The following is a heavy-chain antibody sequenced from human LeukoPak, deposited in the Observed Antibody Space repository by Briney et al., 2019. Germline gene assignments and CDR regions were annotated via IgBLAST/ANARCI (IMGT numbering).Heavy chain of an antibody. CDR2: IATGGPNT. CDR3: AKDGGLWVSAHWGDS. Sequence: GGSLRLSCTASGFTFSSYTMSWVRQAPGKGLKWVSTIATGGPNTYYADSVKGRFTVSRDDSKNTLYLQMNSLRTEDTAVYYCAKDGGLWVSAHWGDSWGRGTLVTVSS. J-gene: IGHJ4*02. D-gene: IGHD7-27*01. CDR1: GFTFSSYT. V-gene: IGHV3-23*01.